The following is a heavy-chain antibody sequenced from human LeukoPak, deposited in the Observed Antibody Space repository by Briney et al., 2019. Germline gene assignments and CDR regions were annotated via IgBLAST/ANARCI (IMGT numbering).Heavy chain of an antibody. V-gene: IGHV4-39*07. D-gene: IGHD3-22*01. J-gene: IGHJ4*02. CDR3: ARSYYYDSSGYFRN. CDR2: INHSGST. CDR1: GGSISSSSYY. Sequence: SETLSLTCSVSGGSISSSSYYWSWIRQSPGKGLEWIGEINHSGSTNYNPSLKSRVTISVDTSKNQFSLKLSSVTAADTAVYYCARSYYYDSSGYFRNWGQGTLVTVSS.